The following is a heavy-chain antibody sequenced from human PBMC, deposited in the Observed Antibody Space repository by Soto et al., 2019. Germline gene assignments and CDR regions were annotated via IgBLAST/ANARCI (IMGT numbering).Heavy chain of an antibody. CDR2: ISSSSSTI. CDR1: VFTFSSYS. V-gene: IGHV3-48*02. Sequence: GGSLRLSCAASVFTFSSYSMNWVRQAPGKGLEWVSYISSSSSTIYYADSVKGRFTISRDNAKNSLYLQMNSLRDEDTAVYYYASLRGYSGYDYWPILYSSSWSPPLAPWGQGTLVTVSS. CDR3: ASLRGYSGYDYWPILYSSSWSPPLAP. D-gene: IGHD5-12*01. J-gene: IGHJ5*02.